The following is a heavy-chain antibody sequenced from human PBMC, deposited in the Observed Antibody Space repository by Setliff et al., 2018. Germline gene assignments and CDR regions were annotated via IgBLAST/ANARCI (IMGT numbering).Heavy chain of an antibody. CDR1: GGSISSGDYY. D-gene: IGHD6-19*01. CDR3: AREQWLDPPGYYYMDV. J-gene: IGHJ6*03. CDR2: MFSSGST. Sequence: PSETLSLTCTVSGGSISSGDYYWIWIRQPAGKGLEWIGRMFSSGSTNYNSSLRSRVTISGDASKNQFSLKLNSVTAADMAVYYCAREQWLDPPGYYYMDVWAKGTTVTVSS. V-gene: IGHV4-61*02.